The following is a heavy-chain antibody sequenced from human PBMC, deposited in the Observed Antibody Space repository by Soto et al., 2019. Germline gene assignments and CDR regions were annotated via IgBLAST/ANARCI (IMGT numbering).Heavy chain of an antibody. D-gene: IGHD2-2*01. CDR3: AREAGDIVVVPADTPHYYYYYMDV. Sequence: GGSLRLSCAASGFTFSSYSMNWVRQAPGKGLEWVSSISSSSSYIYYADSVKGRFTISRDNAKNSLYLQMNSLRAEDTAVYYCAREAGDIVVVPADTPHYYYYYMDVWGKGTTVTVSS. V-gene: IGHV3-21*01. CDR2: ISSSSSYI. J-gene: IGHJ6*03. CDR1: GFTFSSYS.